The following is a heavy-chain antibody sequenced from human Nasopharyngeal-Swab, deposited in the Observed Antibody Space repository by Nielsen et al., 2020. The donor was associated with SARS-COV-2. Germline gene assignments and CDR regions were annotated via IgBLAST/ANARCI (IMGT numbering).Heavy chain of an antibody. Sequence: GPLRLSCTVSDGSVSSGSYYWSWIRQPPGKGLEWIGYIYYSGSTNYNPSLKSRVTISVDTSKNQFSLKPSSVTAADTAVYYCAREGSTSPWNGYYYGMDVWGQGTTVTSP. CDR2: IYYSGST. CDR3: AREGSTSPWNGYYYGMDV. CDR1: DGSVSSGSYY. D-gene: IGHD2-2*01. J-gene: IGHJ6*02. V-gene: IGHV4-61*01.